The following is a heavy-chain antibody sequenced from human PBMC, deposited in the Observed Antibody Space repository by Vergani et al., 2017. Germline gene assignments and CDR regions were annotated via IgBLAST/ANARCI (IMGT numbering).Heavy chain of an antibody. CDR1: GGSISSGSYY. CDR3: ARVTTDCSSTSCHQPIDY. V-gene: IGHV4-61*02. Sequence: QVQLQESGPGLVKPSQTLSLTCTVSGGSISSGSYYWSWIRQPAGKGLEWIGRIYTSGSTNYNPSLKSRVTISVDTSKNQFSLKLSSVTAADTAVYYCARVTTDCSSTSCHQPIDYWGQGTLVTVSS. J-gene: IGHJ4*02. D-gene: IGHD2-2*01. CDR2: IYTSGST.